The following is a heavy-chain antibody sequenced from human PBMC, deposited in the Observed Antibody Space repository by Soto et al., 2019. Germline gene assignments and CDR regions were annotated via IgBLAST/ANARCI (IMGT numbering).Heavy chain of an antibody. CDR1: GFTFSDYY. CDR3: ARDADILTGSDAFDI. CDR2: IGSSSSYT. V-gene: IGHV3-11*05. D-gene: IGHD3-9*01. J-gene: IGHJ3*02. Sequence: GGSLRLSCAASGFTFSDYYMSWIRQAPGKGLEWVSYIGSSSSYTNYADSVKGRFTISRDNAKNSLYLQMNSLRAEDTAAYYCARDADILTGSDAFDIWGQGTMVTVSS.